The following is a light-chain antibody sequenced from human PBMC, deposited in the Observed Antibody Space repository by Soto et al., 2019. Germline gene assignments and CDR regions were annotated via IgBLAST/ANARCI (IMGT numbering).Light chain of an antibody. CDR1: QTISTW. CDR3: QQDNTYSWT. J-gene: IGKJ1*01. V-gene: IGKV1-5*01. CDR2: DAS. Sequence: DIQMTQSPSILSASVGDRVAITCRASQTISTWLAWYQLKPGKAPKLLIFDASSLESGVPSRFGGSGSGTEFTLTISSLQPDDFATYYCQQDNTYSWTFGQGTKMEVK.